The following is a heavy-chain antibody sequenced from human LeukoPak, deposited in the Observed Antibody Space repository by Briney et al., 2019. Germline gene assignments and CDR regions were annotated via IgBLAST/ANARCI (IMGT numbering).Heavy chain of an antibody. Sequence: TLSLTCTVSGGSISSGGYYWSWIRQPPGKGLEWIGYIYHSGSTYYNPSLKSRVTISVDRSKNQFSLKLSSVTAADTAVYYCARGGYDFGHFDYWGQGTLVTVSS. V-gene: IGHV4-30-2*01. J-gene: IGHJ4*02. D-gene: IGHD5-12*01. CDR2: IYHSGST. CDR1: GGSISSGGYY. CDR3: ARGGYDFGHFDY.